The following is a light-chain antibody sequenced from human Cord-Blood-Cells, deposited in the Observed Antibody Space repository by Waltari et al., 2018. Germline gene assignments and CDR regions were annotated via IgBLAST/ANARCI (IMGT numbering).Light chain of an antibody. V-gene: IGLV3-1*01. CDR3: QAWDSSTYV. Sequence: SYELTQPPSVSVSPGQTASITCSGDKLGDKYACWYQQKPGQSPVLVIYQDSKRHSGMPVRFSGSNXVXTATLTISGTQAMDEADYYCQAWDSSTYVFGTGTKVTVL. CDR1: KLGDKY. J-gene: IGLJ1*01. CDR2: QDS.